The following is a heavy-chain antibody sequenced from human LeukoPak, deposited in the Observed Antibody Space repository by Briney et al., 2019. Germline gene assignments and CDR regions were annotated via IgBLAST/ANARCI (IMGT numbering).Heavy chain of an antibody. CDR2: IYYSGST. D-gene: IGHD2-15*01. Sequence: SETLSLTCTVSGGSISSYYWSWIRQPPGKGLEWIGYIYYSGSTNYNPSLKSRVTISVDTSKNQFSLSLTSVTAADTAVYYCARDFSGFCSGDCRPYYFDYWGQGILVTVSS. CDR1: GGSISSYY. J-gene: IGHJ4*02. V-gene: IGHV4-59*12. CDR3: ARDFSGFCSGDCRPYYFDY.